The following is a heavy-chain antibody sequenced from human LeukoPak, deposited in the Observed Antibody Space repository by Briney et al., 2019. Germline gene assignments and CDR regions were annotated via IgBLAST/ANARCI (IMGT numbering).Heavy chain of an antibody. Sequence: ASVKVSCKASGYTFTSYAMNWVRQAPGQGLEWMGWINPNSGGTNYAQKFQGRVTMTRDTSISTAYMELSRLRSDDTAVYYCARGAGITMVRGVIIPYYYYYMDVWGKGTTVTISS. J-gene: IGHJ6*03. D-gene: IGHD3-10*01. CDR3: ARGAGITMVRGVIIPYYYYYMDV. CDR1: GYTFTSYA. V-gene: IGHV1-2*02. CDR2: INPNSGGT.